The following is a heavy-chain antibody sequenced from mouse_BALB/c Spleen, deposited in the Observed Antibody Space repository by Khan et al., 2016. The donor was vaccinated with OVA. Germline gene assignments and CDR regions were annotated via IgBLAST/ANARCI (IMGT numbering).Heavy chain of an antibody. V-gene: IGHV1-76*01. Sequence: QVQLKQSGAELVRPGASVKLSCKTSGYIFTSYWIHWVKQRSGQGLEWIARIYPGTGSTHYNEKFKGKATLTADKSSSIVYMQFSSLKSEDSAVYYGERRSDSSGTFCAYWGQGTLVTVSA. CDR3: ERRSDSSGTFCAY. J-gene: IGHJ3*01. D-gene: IGHD3-2*01. CDR1: GYIFTSYW. CDR2: IYPGTGST.